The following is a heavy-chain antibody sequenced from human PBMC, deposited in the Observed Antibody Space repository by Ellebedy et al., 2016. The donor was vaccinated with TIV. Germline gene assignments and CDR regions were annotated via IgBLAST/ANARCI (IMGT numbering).Heavy chain of an antibody. V-gene: IGHV3-74*01. CDR2: LSSDHKVA. CDR1: GFAFGHYW. D-gene: IGHD1-26*01. Sequence: GGSLRLXXAASGFAFGHYWMHWVRQAPGKGLVWVSRLSSDHKVAGYADSVKSRFTISRDNARNTLYLQMDSLRAEDTAVYYCARDSGSYPFDYWGLGALVTVSS. CDR3: ARDSGSYPFDY. J-gene: IGHJ4*02.